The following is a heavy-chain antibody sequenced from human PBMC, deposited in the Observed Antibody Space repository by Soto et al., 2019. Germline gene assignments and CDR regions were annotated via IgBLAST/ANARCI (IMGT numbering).Heavy chain of an antibody. CDR3: ATAGNGWFSAFDI. CDR1: GLTFSSYA. D-gene: IGHD6-19*01. J-gene: IGHJ3*02. CDR2: ISGSGVTT. Sequence: EVQLLESGGGLVQPGGSLRLSCAASGLTFSSYAISWVRQAPGKGLEWVSAISGSGVTTYYADSVKGRFTFPRDKSKNTLYLQINSVRAEDTALYYCATAGNGWFSAFDIWGQGTMVTVSS. V-gene: IGHV3-23*01.